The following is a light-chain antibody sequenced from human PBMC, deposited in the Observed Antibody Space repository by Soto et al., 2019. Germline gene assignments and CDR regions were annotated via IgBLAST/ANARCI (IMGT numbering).Light chain of an antibody. CDR3: QQYNIWPQT. Sequence: EMTQSPSTLSASPGGTATLSCRASQNLRSSLAWYQQKPGQAPRLLIYGASTRATGIPDRFSGSGSGTEFTLTISSLQSEDFAVYFCQQYNIWPQTFGQGTKVEIK. J-gene: IGKJ1*01. CDR1: QNLRSS. V-gene: IGKV3-15*01. CDR2: GAS.